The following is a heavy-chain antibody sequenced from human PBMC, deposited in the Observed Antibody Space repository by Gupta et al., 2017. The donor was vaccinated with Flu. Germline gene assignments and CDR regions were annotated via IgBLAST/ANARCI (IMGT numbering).Heavy chain of an antibody. J-gene: IGHJ5*02. CDR3: ARGSHDSKYRCFET. V-gene: IGHV3-7*01. D-gene: IGHD4-4*01. Sequence: YVDSVKGRFTISRDSAKNSLHLQMNGLRVEDTAVYYCARGSHDSKYRCFETWGQGTRVTVSS.